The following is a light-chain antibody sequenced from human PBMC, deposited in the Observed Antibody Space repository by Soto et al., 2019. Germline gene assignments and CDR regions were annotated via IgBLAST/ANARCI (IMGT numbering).Light chain of an antibody. CDR1: QGIRND. V-gene: IGKV1D-13*01. CDR3: QQFNNYPLT. CDR2: KAS. J-gene: IGKJ4*01. Sequence: IQLTQSPSFLSASVGDRVTITCRASQGIRNDLGWYQQKPGKAPKLLIYKASTLKSGVPSRFSGSGSGTDFTLTISSLQPEDFATYYCQQFNNYPLTFGGGTKV.